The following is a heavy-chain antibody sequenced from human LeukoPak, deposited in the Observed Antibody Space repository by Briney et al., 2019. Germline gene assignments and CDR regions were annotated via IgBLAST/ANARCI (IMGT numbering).Heavy chain of an antibody. CDR1: GFSFSSYA. Sequence: GGSLRLSCAASGFSFSSYAMSWVRQAPGKGLECFSAISGSGGSTYYADSVKGRVTISTDNSKNTLYLQMNSLRAEDTAVYYCARGSSWYAPFFDYWGQGTLVTVSS. CDR3: ARGSSWYAPFFDY. D-gene: IGHD6-13*01. J-gene: IGHJ4*02. CDR2: ISGSGGST. V-gene: IGHV3-23*01.